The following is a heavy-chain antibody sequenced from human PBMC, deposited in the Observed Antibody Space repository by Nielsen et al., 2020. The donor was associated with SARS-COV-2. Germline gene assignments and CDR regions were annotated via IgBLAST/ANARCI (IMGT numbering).Heavy chain of an antibody. CDR2: IHYSGIT. Sequence: SETLSLTCTVSGASISSSYWSWIRQPPGKGLEWIGYIHYSGITNYNPSLKSRVTMSVDTSSNHFSLRLSAVTAADTAVYYCARKVGAHDYWGQGTLVTVS. V-gene: IGHV4-59*01. D-gene: IGHD1-26*01. CDR1: GASISSSY. J-gene: IGHJ4*02. CDR3: ARKVGAHDY.